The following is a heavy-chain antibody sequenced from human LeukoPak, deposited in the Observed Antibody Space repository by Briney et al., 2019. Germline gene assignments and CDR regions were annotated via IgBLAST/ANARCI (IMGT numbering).Heavy chain of an antibody. J-gene: IGHJ4*02. V-gene: IGHV1-46*01. CDR3: ARGPHWDPHFDY. CDR2: INPTGTTT. CDR1: GYTFINNW. Sequence: ASVKVSCKASGYTFINNWMHWVRQAPGQGLEWVGLINPTGTTTLYAQKFQGRVTLTRDMSTSTDYMELSRLRSDDTAAYYCARGPHWDPHFDYWGQGTLVTVSS. D-gene: IGHD7-27*01.